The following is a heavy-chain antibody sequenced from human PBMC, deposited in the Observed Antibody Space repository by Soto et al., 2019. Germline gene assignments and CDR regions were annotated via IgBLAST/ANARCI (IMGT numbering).Heavy chain of an antibody. CDR3: ARVKYYDSSGSPISPLFDY. CDR2: IYYSGST. D-gene: IGHD3-22*01. J-gene: IGHJ4*02. V-gene: IGHV4-59*01. CDR1: GCSISSYY. Sequence: SQTLSLTCTVSGCSISSYYWSWIRQPPGKGLEWIGYIYYSGSTNYNPSLKSRVTMSVDTSKNQFSLKLSSVTAADTAVYYCARVKYYDSSGSPISPLFDYWGQGTLVTVS.